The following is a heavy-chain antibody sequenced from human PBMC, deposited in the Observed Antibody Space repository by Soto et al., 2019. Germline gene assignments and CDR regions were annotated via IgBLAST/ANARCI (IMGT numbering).Heavy chain of an antibody. CDR1: GGSISSSSYY. Sequence: QLQLQESGPGLVKPSETLSLTCTVSGGSISSSSYYWGWIRQPPGKGLEWIGSIYYSGSTYYNPSLKSRVPISVDTSKNQFSLKLSSVPAADTAVYYCARHWAAGGYYYYYYGMDVWGQGTTVTVSS. CDR3: ARHWAAGGYYYYYYGMDV. V-gene: IGHV4-39*01. D-gene: IGHD3-10*01. J-gene: IGHJ6*02. CDR2: IYYSGST.